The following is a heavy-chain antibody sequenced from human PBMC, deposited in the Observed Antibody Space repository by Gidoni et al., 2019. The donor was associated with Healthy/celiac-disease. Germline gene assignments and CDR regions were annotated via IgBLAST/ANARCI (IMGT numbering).Heavy chain of an antibody. CDR3: ARLKGEPLLRYFDWLFRHYFDY. CDR2: IYHSGST. V-gene: IGHV4-38-2*02. Sequence: HVQLPESGPGLVKPSETLSLTCTVSGYSISSGYYWGWIRQPPGKGLEWIGSIYHSGSTYYNPSLKSRVTISVDTSKNQFSLKLSSVTAADTAVYYCARLKGEPLLRYFDWLFRHYFDYWAREPWSPSPQ. CDR1: GYSISSGYY. D-gene: IGHD3-9*01. J-gene: IGHJ4*02.